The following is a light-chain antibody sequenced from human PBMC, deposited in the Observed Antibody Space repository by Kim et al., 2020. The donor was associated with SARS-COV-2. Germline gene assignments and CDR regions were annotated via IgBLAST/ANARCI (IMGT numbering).Light chain of an antibody. CDR2: GQN. J-gene: IGLJ3*02. CDR1: SLRSYY. V-gene: IGLV3-19*01. Sequence: SSELTQDPAVSVALGQTVRITCQGDSLRSYYASWYRQKPGQAPVLVIYGQNNRPSGIPDRFSGSSSGNTASLTITGAQAEDETDYYCSSRDSSGNRVFGGGTQRTVL. CDR3: SSRDSSGNRV.